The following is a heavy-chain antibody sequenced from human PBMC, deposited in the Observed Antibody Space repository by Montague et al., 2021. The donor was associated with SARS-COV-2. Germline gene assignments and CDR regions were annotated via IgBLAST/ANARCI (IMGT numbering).Heavy chain of an antibody. CDR1: GGSIISCSYY. J-gene: IGHJ6*02. CDR2: IYTSGST. D-gene: IGHD2-2*01. CDR3: AREVYQLPNTYYYYYGMDV. Sequence: TLSLTCTVSGGSIISCSYYWGWIRQPAGKGLEWIGRIYTSGSTNYNPSLKSRVTISVDTSKNQFSLKLSSVTAADTAVYYCAREVYQLPNTYYYYYGMDVWGQGITVIVSS. V-gene: IGHV4-61*02.